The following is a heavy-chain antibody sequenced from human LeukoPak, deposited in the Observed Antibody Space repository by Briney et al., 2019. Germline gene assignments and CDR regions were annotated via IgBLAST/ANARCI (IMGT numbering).Heavy chain of an antibody. D-gene: IGHD1-14*01. CDR3: ARGGDRRGFDY. Sequence: SQTLSLTCTVSGGSISNGGYYWSWIRQHPGKGLEWIGYIYDSGTTYYDPALQSRVTISVDTSDNQFSLKLRSLTAADTAVYYCARGGDRRGFDYWGQGTLVTVSS. V-gene: IGHV4-31*03. CDR1: GGSISNGGYY. J-gene: IGHJ4*02. CDR2: IYDSGTT.